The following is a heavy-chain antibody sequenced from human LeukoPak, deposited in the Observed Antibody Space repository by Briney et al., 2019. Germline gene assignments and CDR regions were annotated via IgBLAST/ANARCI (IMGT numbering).Heavy chain of an antibody. CDR3: ARIAAAYNWFDP. D-gene: IGHD6-13*01. V-gene: IGHV1-18*01. Sequence: ASVKVSCKASGYTFTSYGISWVRQAPGQGLEWMGWISAYNGNTNYAQKLQGRVTMTTGTSTSTAYMELRSLRSDDTAVYYCARIAAAYNWFDPWGQGTLVTVSS. J-gene: IGHJ5*02. CDR2: ISAYNGNT. CDR1: GYTFTSYG.